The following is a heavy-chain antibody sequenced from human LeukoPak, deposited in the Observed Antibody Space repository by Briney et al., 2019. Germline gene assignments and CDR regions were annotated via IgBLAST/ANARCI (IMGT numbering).Heavy chain of an antibody. V-gene: IGHV3-7*01. Sequence: GGSLRLSCAASGFTFRSCYMSWVRQAPGKGLEWVAKVNEDGRQIYYADSVKGRFTISRDNAKNSVHLQMNTLRVEDTAVYYCAKDEVGGHFEYWGQGILVTVSS. CDR3: AKDEVGGHFEY. J-gene: IGHJ4*02. CDR1: GFTFRSCY. CDR2: VNEDGRQI.